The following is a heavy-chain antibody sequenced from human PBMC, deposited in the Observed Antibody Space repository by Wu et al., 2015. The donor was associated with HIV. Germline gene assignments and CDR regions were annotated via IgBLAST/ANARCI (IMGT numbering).Heavy chain of an antibody. CDR1: GNTFTTYE. CDR2: ISAYNGNT. V-gene: IGHV1-18*01. Sequence: QVQLVQSGAELRKPGASVKVSCKASGNTFTTYEVNWVRQTSGQGLEWMGWISAYNGNTNYAQELQGRVTMTTDTSTSTAYMELRSLRSDDTAVYYCARDRAISAYMDVWGKGTTVTVSS. CDR3: ARDRAISAYMDV. J-gene: IGHJ6*03.